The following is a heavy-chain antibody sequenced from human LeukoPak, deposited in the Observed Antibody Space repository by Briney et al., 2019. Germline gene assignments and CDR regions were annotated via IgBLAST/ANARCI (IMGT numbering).Heavy chain of an antibody. V-gene: IGHV1-2*02. Sequence: ATVKISCKVSGYTFTDYYMHWVRQAPGQGLEWMGWVNPNSGGTNYAQKFQGRVTMTRDTSISTAYMELSRLRSDDTAVYYCARGDYDFWSGYPFDYWGQGTLVTVSS. CDR3: ARGDYDFWSGYPFDY. CDR1: GYTFTDYY. CDR2: VNPNSGGT. J-gene: IGHJ4*02. D-gene: IGHD3-3*01.